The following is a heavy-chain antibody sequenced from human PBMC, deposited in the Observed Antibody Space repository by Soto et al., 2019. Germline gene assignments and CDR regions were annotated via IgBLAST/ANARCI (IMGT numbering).Heavy chain of an antibody. CDR1: GFAFGSYS. Sequence: VQLVESGGGLVQPGGSLRLSCAASGFAFGSYSMHWVRQAPGKGLVWVSRISQDGAIATQADSVKGRFTISRDNAKNTLFLQMNSLRADDTAVYYCLRDQRHWNEFADQWGQGTLVTVSS. CDR2: ISQDGAIA. CDR3: LRDQRHWNEFADQ. J-gene: IGHJ4*02. V-gene: IGHV3-74*01. D-gene: IGHD1-1*01.